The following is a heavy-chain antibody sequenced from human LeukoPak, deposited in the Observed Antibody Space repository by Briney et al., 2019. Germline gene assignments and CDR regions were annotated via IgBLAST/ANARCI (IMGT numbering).Heavy chain of an antibody. V-gene: IGHV3-23*01. CDR1: GFTFSAYA. D-gene: IGHD6-19*01. CDR3: VKRDSSGWFYFDY. Sequence: GGSLRLSCAASGFTFSAYAMSWVRQAPGKGLEWVSAISGGGDSTYYADSVKGRFTISRDNSKNTLYLQMNSLRAEDTAIYYCVKRDSSGWFYFDYWGQGTLVTVSS. CDR2: ISGGGDST. J-gene: IGHJ4*02.